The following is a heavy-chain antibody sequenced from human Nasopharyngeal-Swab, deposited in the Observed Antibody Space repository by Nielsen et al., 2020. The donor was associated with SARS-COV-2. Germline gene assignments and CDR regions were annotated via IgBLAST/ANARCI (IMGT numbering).Heavy chain of an antibody. J-gene: IGHJ4*02. Sequence: ASVKVSCKASGYTFTSYDVNWVRQATGQGLEWMGWKNINSGNTGYAQKFQGRVTMTRSTSTSVASMELSSLRSEDTAVYYCARGTTDLDYWGQGTLVTVSS. CDR3: ARGTTDLDY. CDR1: GYTFTSYD. CDR2: KNINSGNT. D-gene: IGHD4-17*01. V-gene: IGHV1-8*01.